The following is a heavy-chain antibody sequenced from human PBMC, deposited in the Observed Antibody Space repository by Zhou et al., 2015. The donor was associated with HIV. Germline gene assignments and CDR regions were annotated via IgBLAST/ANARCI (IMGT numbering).Heavy chain of an antibody. V-gene: IGHV1-69*08. J-gene: IGHJ2*01. CDR1: GGTFSTSS. D-gene: IGHD1-1*01. Sequence: QVQLVQSGAEGQKPGSSVKVSCKTSGGTFSTSSISWVRQVPGEGLEWMGRIIPIIGVTDYAQKFRERFTITADTSTTTASMELSSLRSDDTAVYYCVRETLEGNRWRPQRERGNWYFDLWGPGTLVTVSS. CDR2: IIPIIGVT. CDR3: VRETLEGNRWRPQRERGNWYFDL.